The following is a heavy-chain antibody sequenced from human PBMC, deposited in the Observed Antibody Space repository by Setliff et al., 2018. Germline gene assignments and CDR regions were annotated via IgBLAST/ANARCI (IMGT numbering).Heavy chain of an antibody. Sequence: PSETLSLTCTVSGGSVSSGSYYWSWIWQPPGKGLEWIGYIYYSGSTNYNPSLKSRVTISVDTSKNQFSLELNSVTAADMAVYYCARESRYYYDNLGTLDYWGQGTLVTVSS. J-gene: IGHJ4*02. V-gene: IGHV4-61*01. CDR1: GGSVSSGSYY. CDR2: IYYSGST. D-gene: IGHD3-22*01. CDR3: ARESRYYYDNLGTLDY.